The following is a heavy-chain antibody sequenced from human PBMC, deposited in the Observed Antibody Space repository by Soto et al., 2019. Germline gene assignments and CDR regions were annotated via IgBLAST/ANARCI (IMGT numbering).Heavy chain of an antibody. CDR2: IIPIFGTA. D-gene: IGHD3-16*01. CDR1: GGTFSSYA. V-gene: IGHV1-69*13. CDR3: ARGAAPPPGYYYYYGMDV. Sequence: SVKVSCKASGGTFSSYAIIWVRQAPGQGLEWMGGIIPIFGTANYAQKFQGRVTITADESTSTAYMELSSLRSEDTAVYYCARGAAPPPGYYYYYGMDVWGQGTTVTVS. J-gene: IGHJ6*02.